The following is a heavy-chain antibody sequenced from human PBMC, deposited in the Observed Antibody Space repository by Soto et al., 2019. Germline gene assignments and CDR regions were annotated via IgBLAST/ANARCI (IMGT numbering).Heavy chain of an antibody. CDR2: INAGNGNT. CDR3: ARDLSGCGLTNGHVGVDV. D-gene: IGHD2-21*01. J-gene: IGHJ6*02. CDR1: GYTFANYA. Sequence: QVRLVQYGTEVKRPGASVMVSCKASGYTFANYAIHWVRQAPGKDFEWMGWINAGNGNTRNSQKFQGRVTFTRDTSATTAHMEVGSLRFEDTAVYYCARDLSGCGLTNGHVGVDVWGQGTTVIVSS. V-gene: IGHV1-3*01.